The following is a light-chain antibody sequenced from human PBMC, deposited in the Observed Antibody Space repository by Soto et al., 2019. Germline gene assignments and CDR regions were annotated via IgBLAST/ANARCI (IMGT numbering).Light chain of an antibody. CDR2: DVS. CDR1: SSDVGGYNY. J-gene: IGLJ1*01. V-gene: IGLV2-14*03. CDR3: SSYTTSNTRQIV. Sequence: QPALTQPASVSGSPGQSITISCTGTSSDVGGYNYVSWYQHHPGKAPKLIIYDVSNRPSGVSIRFSGSKSDNTASLTISGLQPEDEADYHCSSYTTSNTRQIVFVTGTKVTVL.